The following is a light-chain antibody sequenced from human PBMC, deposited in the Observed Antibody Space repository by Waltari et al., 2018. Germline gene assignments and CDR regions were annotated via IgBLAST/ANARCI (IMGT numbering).Light chain of an antibody. J-gene: IGKJ1*01. CDR1: SSLLHSHGYHY. V-gene: IGKV2-28*01. CDR2: FAS. CDR3: MQTVQTLTWT. Sequence: DIVMTQSPLSLRVAPGEPASISCMSSSSLLHSHGYHYSDWYVQKPGQSPQPLIYFASDRASGVPDRFSGSASGRDFTLTISRVEAEDVGVYYCMQTVQTLTWTFGQGTKLEIK.